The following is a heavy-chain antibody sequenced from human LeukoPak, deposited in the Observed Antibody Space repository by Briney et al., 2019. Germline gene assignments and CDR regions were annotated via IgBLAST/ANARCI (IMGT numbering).Heavy chain of an antibody. J-gene: IGHJ5*02. V-gene: IGHV4-34*01. D-gene: IGHD6-13*01. CDR3: ARGLAVAGKRRFDP. CDR1: GGSFRGYY. CDR2: INHSGST. Sequence: SETLSLTCAVYGGSFRGYYWSWIRQPPGKGLEWIGEINHSGSTNYNPSLKSRVTISVDTSKNQFSLKLSSVTAADTAVYYCARGLAVAGKRRFDPWGQGTLVTVSS.